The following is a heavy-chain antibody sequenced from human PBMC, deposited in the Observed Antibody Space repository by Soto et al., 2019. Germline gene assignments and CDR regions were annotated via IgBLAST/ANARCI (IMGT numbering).Heavy chain of an antibody. CDR3: ASGAYGDKDAFDI. CDR1: GGSISSGGYY. D-gene: IGHD4-17*01. Sequence: QVQLQESGPGLVKPSQTLSLTCTVSGGSISSGGYYWSWIRQHPGKGLEWIGYIYYSGSTYYNPSLKSRVTISVDTSKNQFSLKLSSVTAAVTAVYYCASGAYGDKDAFDIWGQGTMVTVSS. J-gene: IGHJ3*02. CDR2: IYYSGST. V-gene: IGHV4-31*03.